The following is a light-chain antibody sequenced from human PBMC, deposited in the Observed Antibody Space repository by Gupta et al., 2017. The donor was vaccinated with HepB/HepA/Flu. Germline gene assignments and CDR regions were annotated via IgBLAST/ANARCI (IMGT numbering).Light chain of an antibody. Sequence: SYILTQSPSVSVAPGKTARLTCGGNNIRTKSVHWYQQKPGQAPVLVVYDDTDRPSGIPERFSGSNSGNTATLTISRVEAGDEADYYCQVWSTSGGVFGTGTKVTVL. CDR2: DDT. CDR3: QVWSTSGGV. CDR1: NIRTKS. J-gene: IGLJ1*01. V-gene: IGLV3-21*03.